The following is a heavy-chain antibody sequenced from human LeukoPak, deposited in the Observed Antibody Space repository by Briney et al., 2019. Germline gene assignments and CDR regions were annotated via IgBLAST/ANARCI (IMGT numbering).Heavy chain of an antibody. J-gene: IGHJ4*02. V-gene: IGHV4-30-2*01. Sequence: PSQTLSLTCTVSGDSMNNRDYYWRWIRQPPGKGLERIGYIYHSGSTYYNPSLKSRDTITVDRSKNQFSLKLSSVTAADTAVYYCAGYHAYGVTTPPLGYWGQGTLVTVSS. CDR3: AGYHAYGVTTPPLGY. CDR1: GDSMNNRDYY. CDR2: IYHSGST. D-gene: IGHD4-17*01.